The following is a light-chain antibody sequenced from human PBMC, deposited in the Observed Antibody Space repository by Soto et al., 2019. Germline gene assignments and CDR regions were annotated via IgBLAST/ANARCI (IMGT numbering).Light chain of an antibody. Sequence: QSVLTQPPSACGTPGQRVTISCSGSSSNIGSNTVNWYQQLPGTAPKLLIYSNNHRPSGVPDLFSGAKSGTSASLAISGRQAEDEADDDCVAWEDKLNRPVFAAG. J-gene: IGLJ3*02. CDR3: VAWEDKLNRPV. V-gene: IGLV1-44*01. CDR1: SSNIGSNT. CDR2: SNN.